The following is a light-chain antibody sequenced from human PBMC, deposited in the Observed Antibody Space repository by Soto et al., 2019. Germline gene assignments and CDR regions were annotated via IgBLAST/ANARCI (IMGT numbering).Light chain of an antibody. J-gene: IGKJ1*01. CDR3: QQANDWPPT. V-gene: IGKV3-15*01. Sequence: RVMTQSPLTLSVSPGERVTLSCRASQAISNNLAWYQQKPGQAPRLLIFDASTRATGIPARFSGSGSGTEFTLTISSLQSEDFAVYYCQQANDWPPTFGQGTRV. CDR1: QAISNN. CDR2: DAS.